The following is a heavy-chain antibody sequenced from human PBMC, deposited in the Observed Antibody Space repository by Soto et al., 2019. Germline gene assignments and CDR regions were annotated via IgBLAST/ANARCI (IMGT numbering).Heavy chain of an antibody. V-gene: IGHV3-30-3*01. CDR1: GFTFSSYA. CDR2: ISYDGSNK. CDR3: ARDFSAFDI. Sequence: WGSLILSCASSGFTFSSYAMHWVRQAPGKGLEWVAVISYDGSNKYYADSVKGRFTISRDNSKNTLYLQMNSLRAEDTAVYYCARDFSAFDIWGQGTMVTVSS. J-gene: IGHJ3*02. D-gene: IGHD3-3*01.